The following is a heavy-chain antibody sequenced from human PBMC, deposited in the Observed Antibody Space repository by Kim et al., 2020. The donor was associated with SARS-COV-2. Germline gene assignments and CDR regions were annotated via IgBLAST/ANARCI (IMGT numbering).Heavy chain of an antibody. CDR3: AINTIKDDSSGYIPDY. J-gene: IGHJ4*02. CDR1: GGSISSGGYY. V-gene: IGHV4-31*03. Sequence: SETLSLTCTVSGGSISSGGYYWSWIRQHPGKGLEWIGYIYYSGSTYYNPSLKSRVTISVDTSKNQFSLKLSSVTAADTAVYYCAINTIKDDSSGYIPDYWGQGTLVTVSS. D-gene: IGHD3-22*01. CDR2: IYYSGST.